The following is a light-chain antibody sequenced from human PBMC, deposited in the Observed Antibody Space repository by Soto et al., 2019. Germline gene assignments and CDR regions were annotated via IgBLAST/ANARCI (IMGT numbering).Light chain of an antibody. CDR1: SSNIGAGYD. V-gene: IGLV1-40*01. Sequence: QSVLTQPPSVSGAPGQWVTISCTGSSSNIGAGYDVHWYQQLPGTAPKLLIYGNSNRPSGVPDRFSGSKSGTSASLAITGLQAEDDADYYCQSYDSSLSGVVFGGGTKLTVL. CDR3: QSYDSSLSGVV. CDR2: GNS. J-gene: IGLJ2*01.